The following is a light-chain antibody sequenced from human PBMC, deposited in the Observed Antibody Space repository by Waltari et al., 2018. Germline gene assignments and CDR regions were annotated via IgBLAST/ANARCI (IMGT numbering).Light chain of an antibody. CDR1: ESIATN. CDR3: QQYNNWPPST. V-gene: IGKV3-15*01. J-gene: IGKJ1*01. CDR2: HAS. Sequence: EILLTQSPDTLSVSPGERVTLSCRACESIATNLAWYQQRPGQAPRLLIFHASSRATDIPAKFSGSGAGTEFTLTISSLQAEDFAVYYCQQYNNWPPSTFGQGTKVEFK.